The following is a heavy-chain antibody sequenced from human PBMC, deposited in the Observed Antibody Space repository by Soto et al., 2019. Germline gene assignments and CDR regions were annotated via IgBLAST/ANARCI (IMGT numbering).Heavy chain of an antibody. CDR1: GFSRTTSEVD. Sequence: QITLKEAGPPLVKPTQTLTLTCAFSGFSRTTSEVDVAWILQHPGKALEWLALIYWDDDKGYSPALKSRLTITKDTTKSPVIFTITNMEPVDTATYYFAHGLTVSDWGHVILVTVSS. V-gene: IGHV2-5*02. J-gene: IGHJ4*01. CDR2: IYWDDDK. D-gene: IGHD2-8*01. CDR3: AHGLTVSD.